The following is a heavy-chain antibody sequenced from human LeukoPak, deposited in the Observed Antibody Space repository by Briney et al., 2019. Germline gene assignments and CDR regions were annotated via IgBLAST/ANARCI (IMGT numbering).Heavy chain of an antibody. CDR3: ARDLKYSSAPDVDKTFDP. CDR1: VGTFSSYA. Sequence: ASVKVSCKASVGTFSSYAFSWVRQAPGQGLEWMGGIIPIFDATNYAQKFQGRVTITTDESTSTAYMELSSLRSEDTAVYYCARDLKYSSAPDVDKTFDPWGQGTLVTVSS. V-gene: IGHV1-69*05. J-gene: IGHJ5*02. CDR2: IIPIFDAT. D-gene: IGHD6-25*01.